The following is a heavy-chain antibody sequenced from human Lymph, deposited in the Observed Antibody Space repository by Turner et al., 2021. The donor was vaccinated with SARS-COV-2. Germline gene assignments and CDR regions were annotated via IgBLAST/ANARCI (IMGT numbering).Heavy chain of an antibody. V-gene: IGHV3-53*04. J-gene: IGHJ6*02. CDR3: ARDLDTAGGMDV. Sequence: EVQLVESGGGLVQPGGSLRLSFAASGLAVSSNYMSWVRQAPGKGLEWVSVIYSGGSTYYSDSVKGRFTIARHNSKNTLFLQMNSLRAEDTAVYYCARDLDTAGGMDVWGQGTTVTVSS. CDR2: IYSGGST. D-gene: IGHD5-18*01. CDR1: GLAVSSNY.